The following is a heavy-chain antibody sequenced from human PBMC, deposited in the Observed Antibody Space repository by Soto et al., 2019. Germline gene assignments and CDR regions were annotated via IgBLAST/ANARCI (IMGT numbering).Heavy chain of an antibody. J-gene: IGHJ6*02. CDR1: GYTFTSYD. CDR2: MNSNSGNT. CDR3: ARGGQWLVGYYYYGMDV. D-gene: IGHD6-19*01. V-gene: IGHV1-8*01. Sequence: QVQLVQSGAEVKKPGASVKVSCKASGYTFTSYDINWVRQATGQGLEWMGWMNSNSGNTGYAQKFQGRVTMTRNTSISTAYMELSSLRSEDTAVYYCARGGQWLVGYYYYGMDVWGQGTTVTVSS.